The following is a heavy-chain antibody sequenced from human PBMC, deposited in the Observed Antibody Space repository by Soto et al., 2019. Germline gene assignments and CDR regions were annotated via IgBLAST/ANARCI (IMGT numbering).Heavy chain of an antibody. CDR2: INHSGST. V-gene: IGHV4-34*01. CDR1: GGSFSGYY. CDR3: ARGRSLDYMDV. Sequence: SETLSLTCAVYGGSFSGYYWSWIRQPPGKGLEWIGEINHSGSTNYNPSLKSRVTISVDTSKNQFSLKLSSATAADTAVYYCARGRSLDYMDVWGKGTTVTVSS. J-gene: IGHJ6*03. D-gene: IGHD3-3*01.